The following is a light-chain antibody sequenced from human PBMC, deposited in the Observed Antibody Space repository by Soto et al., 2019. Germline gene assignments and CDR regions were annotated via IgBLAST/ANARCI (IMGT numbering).Light chain of an antibody. CDR3: QQYNSYSVT. J-gene: IGKJ1*01. CDR2: DAS. CDR1: QSISSR. Sequence: IQMTQSPSTLSASVGDRVTITCRASQSISSRLAWYQQKPGKAPKFLVYDASNLESGVPSRFSGSGSGTEFTLAISSLQPDDFATYYCQQYNSYSVTFGQGTKVDI. V-gene: IGKV1-5*01.